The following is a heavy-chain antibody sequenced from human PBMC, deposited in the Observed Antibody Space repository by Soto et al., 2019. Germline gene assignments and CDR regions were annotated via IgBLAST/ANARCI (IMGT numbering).Heavy chain of an antibody. CDR1: GYAFTTYG. J-gene: IGHJ4*02. D-gene: IGHD1-1*01. CDR3: ARGRYGDY. Sequence: QVHLVQSGAEVKKPGASVKVSCKGSGYAFTTYGITGVRQAPGQGLEWMGWISAHKGTTNYAQKLQGRVTVTRDTSTRTANMERRGLRSAATAVYYCARGRYGDYWGQGALVTVSS. V-gene: IGHV1-18*01. CDR2: ISAHKGTT.